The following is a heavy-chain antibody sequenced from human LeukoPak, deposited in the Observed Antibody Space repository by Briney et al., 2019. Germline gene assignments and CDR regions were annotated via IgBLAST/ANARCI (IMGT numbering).Heavy chain of an antibody. J-gene: IGHJ4*02. CDR3: ARDDYLGY. V-gene: IGHV3-7*05. D-gene: IGHD3-16*01. Sequence: GSLRLSFAASGXTFSGYCMAWVCQAPGRGLEWVAHIKQDGSEKNYVDPVKGRFTISRDNAKNSVYLQMDTLRAEDTAVYYCARDDYLGYWGQGTLVTVSS. CDR1: GXTFSGYC. CDR2: IKQDGSEK.